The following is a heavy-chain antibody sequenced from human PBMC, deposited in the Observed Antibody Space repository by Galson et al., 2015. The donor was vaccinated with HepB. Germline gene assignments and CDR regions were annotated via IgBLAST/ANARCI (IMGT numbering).Heavy chain of an antibody. Sequence: SLRLSCAASGFTFSSYSMNWVRQAPGKGLEWVSSISSSSSYIYYADSVKGRFTISRDNAKNSLYLQMNSLRAEDTAVYYCARGQLSRHYYYYYGMDVWGQGTTVTVSS. V-gene: IGHV3-21*01. J-gene: IGHJ6*02. CDR3: ARGQLSRHYYYYYGMDV. CDR2: ISSSSSYI. CDR1: GFTFSSYS. D-gene: IGHD3-16*02.